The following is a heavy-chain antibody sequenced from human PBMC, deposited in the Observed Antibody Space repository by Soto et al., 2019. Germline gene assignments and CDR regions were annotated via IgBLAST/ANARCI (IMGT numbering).Heavy chain of an antibody. CDR1: GGSFSGYY. CDR3: ARKGSAFGY. D-gene: IGHD3-16*01. J-gene: IGHJ4*02. Sequence: ETLSLTWAVYGGSFSGYYWSWIRQPPGKGLEWIGEINHSGTTNYNPSLKSRVTISVDTSKNQFSLKLSSVTAADTAVYYCARKGSAFGYWGQGTLVTVSS. V-gene: IGHV4-34*01. CDR2: INHSGTT.